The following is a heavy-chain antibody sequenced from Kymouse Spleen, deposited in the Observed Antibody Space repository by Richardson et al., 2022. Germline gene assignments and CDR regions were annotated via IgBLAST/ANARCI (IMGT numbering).Heavy chain of an antibody. D-gene: IGHD6-6*01. J-gene: IGHJ5*02. V-gene: IGHV4-34*01. Sequence: QVQLQQWGAGLLKPSETLSLTCAVYGGSFSGYYWSWIRQPPGKGLEWIGEINHSGSTNYNPSLKSRVTISVDTSKNQFSLKLSSVTAADTAVYYCARGRIAARPYNWFDPWGQGTLVTVSS. CDR2: INHSGST. CDR3: ARGRIAARPYNWFDP. CDR1: GGSFSGYY.